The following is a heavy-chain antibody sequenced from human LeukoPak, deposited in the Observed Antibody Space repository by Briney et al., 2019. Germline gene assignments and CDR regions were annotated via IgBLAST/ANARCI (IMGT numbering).Heavy chain of an antibody. Sequence: GGSLRLSCAASGFTLSSNYMSWVRQAPGKGLEWVSVIYSGGSTYYADSVKGRFTISRDNSKNTLYLQMNSLRAEDTAVYYCARDSGGIQLWYWGQGTLVTVSS. V-gene: IGHV3-66*01. CDR2: IYSGGST. CDR3: ARDSGGIQLWY. J-gene: IGHJ4*02. CDR1: GFTLSSNY. D-gene: IGHD5-18*01.